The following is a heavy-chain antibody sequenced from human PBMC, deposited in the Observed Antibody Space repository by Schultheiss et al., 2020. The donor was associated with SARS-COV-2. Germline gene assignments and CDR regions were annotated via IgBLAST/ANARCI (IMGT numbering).Heavy chain of an antibody. CDR3: ARDSSSWRLFDY. CDR1: GYTFTGYY. Sequence: GESLKISCKASGYTFTGYYMHWVRQAPGQGLEWMGWINPNSGGTNYAQKFQGRVTMTRDTSISTAYMELSRLRSDDTAVYYCARDSSSWRLFDYWGQGTLVTVSS. D-gene: IGHD6-13*01. CDR2: INPNSGGT. V-gene: IGHV1-2*02. J-gene: IGHJ4*02.